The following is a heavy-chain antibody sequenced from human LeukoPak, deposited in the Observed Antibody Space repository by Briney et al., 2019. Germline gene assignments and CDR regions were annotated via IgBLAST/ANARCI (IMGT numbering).Heavy chain of an antibody. V-gene: IGHV5-51*01. J-gene: IGHJ4*02. Sequence: GESLKISCQGSGYRFTRYWIGWVRQMPGKGLEWMGIVHPADSDTRYSTSFEGQVTISVDKSINTTYLQWSSLEASDTAIYYCARLTDSYWYFDYWGQGTLVTVSS. CDR1: GYRFTRYW. CDR2: VHPADSDT. CDR3: ARLTDSYWYFDY. D-gene: IGHD1-26*01.